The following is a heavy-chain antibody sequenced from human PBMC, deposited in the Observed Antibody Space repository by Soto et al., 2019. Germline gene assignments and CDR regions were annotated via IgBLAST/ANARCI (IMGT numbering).Heavy chain of an antibody. D-gene: IGHD3-10*01. CDR2: INPIVSMS. CDR3: TASYGSGYRAFDY. Sequence: QVQLVQSGTEVKKPGSSVKVSCKASGDTFSFYTINWVRQSPGLGLEWVGRINPIVSMSNYAQKFQGRVSMTADNSTGTAYMDLTSLRSDDTAMYFCTASYGSGYRAFDYWGQGALVIVSS. J-gene: IGHJ4*02. V-gene: IGHV1-69*02. CDR1: GDTFSFYT.